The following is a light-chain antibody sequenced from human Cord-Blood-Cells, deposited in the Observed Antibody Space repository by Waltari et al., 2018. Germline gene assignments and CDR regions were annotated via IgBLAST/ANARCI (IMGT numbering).Light chain of an antibody. CDR2: DAS. CDR1: QSVSSY. CDR3: QQRSNWYS. Sequence: EIVLTQSPAPLSFSPGERATLSCRASQSVSSYLAWYQQKPGQAPRLLIYDASNRATGIPARFSGSGSGTDFTLTISSLGPEDFAVYYCQQRSNWYSFGQGTKLEIK. V-gene: IGKV3-11*01. J-gene: IGKJ2*03.